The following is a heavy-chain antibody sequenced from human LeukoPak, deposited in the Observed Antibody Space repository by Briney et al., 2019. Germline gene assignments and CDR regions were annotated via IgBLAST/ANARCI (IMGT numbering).Heavy chain of an antibody. CDR1: GYSFTTYW. Sequence: GESLRISCKGSGYSFTTYWITWVRQMPGKGLEWVGRIDPSDSYTNYSPSFRGHVTISADKSISTAYLQWSSLKASDTAMYYCARHEFSSTTYFNPWGQGTLVTVSS. V-gene: IGHV5-10-1*01. CDR3: ARHEFSSTTYFNP. J-gene: IGHJ5*02. D-gene: IGHD1-1*01. CDR2: IDPSDSYT.